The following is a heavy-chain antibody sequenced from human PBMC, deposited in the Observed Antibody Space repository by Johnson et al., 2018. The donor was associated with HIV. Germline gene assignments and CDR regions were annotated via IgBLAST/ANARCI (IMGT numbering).Heavy chain of an antibody. CDR1: GFTVSSNY. J-gene: IGHJ3*02. V-gene: IGHV3-11*01. CDR2: ISGSGGST. Sequence: VQLVESGGGLVQPGGSLRLSCAASGFTVSSNYMSWVRQAPGKGLEWVSVISGSGGSTYYADSVKGRFTISRDNAKNSLYLQVNSPRAEDTALYYCARVRGGSYYLDGFDIWGQGTMVTVSS. CDR3: ARVRGGSYYLDGFDI. D-gene: IGHD1-26*01.